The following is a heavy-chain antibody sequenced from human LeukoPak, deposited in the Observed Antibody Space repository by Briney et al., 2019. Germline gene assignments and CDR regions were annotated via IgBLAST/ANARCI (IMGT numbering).Heavy chain of an antibody. CDR1: GGSFSGYY. D-gene: IGHD6-19*01. J-gene: IGHJ4*02. V-gene: IGHV4-34*01. CDR2: INHSGST. CDR3: ASRSSGGHFDY. Sequence: SETLSLTCAVYGGSFSGYYWSWIRQPPGKGLEWIGEINHSGSTNYNPSLKSRVTISVDTSKNQFSLKLSSVTAADTAVYYCASRSSGGHFDYWGKGPLVPVSS.